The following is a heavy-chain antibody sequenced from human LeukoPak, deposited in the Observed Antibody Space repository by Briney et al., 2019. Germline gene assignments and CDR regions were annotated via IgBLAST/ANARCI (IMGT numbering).Heavy chain of an antibody. CDR3: ARAPYPDYYGSGSYLDY. CDR1: GGSFSGYY. V-gene: IGHV4-34*01. D-gene: IGHD3-10*01. CDR2: INHRRST. J-gene: IGHJ4*02. Sequence: SETLSLTCAVYGGSFSGYYWSWIRQPPGKGLEWIGEINHRRSTNYNPSLKSRVTMSVDTSKNQFSLNLSSVTAADTAVYYCARAPYPDYYGSGSYLDYWGQGTLVTVSS.